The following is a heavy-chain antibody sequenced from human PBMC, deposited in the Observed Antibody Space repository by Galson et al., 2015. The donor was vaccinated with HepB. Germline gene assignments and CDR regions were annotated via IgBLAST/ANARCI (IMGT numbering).Heavy chain of an antibody. CDR1: GFTFDTYA. V-gene: IGHV3-23*01. D-gene: IGHD5-18*01. J-gene: IGHJ5*01. CDR2: ISRDGGSK. Sequence: SLRLSCAASGFTFDTYAMSWVRQAPGRGLEWVSDISRDGGSKFYADSVKGRFTVSRDNSNKTLYLQMNSLRAEDAGLYCCAKGYGLFDSWGQGILVTVSS. CDR3: AKGYGLFDS.